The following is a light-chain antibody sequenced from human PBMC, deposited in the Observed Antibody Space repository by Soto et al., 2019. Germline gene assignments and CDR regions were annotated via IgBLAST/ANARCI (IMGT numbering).Light chain of an antibody. Sequence: DFVMTQSPDSLAVSLGERAAINCKSSQSVLSSSNNKNYLAWFQQKPGQPPKLLIYWASTRESGVPDRFSGSGSVTDFTLTISSLQAEDVAVYYCQQYYSTPWTFGQGTKVEIK. CDR2: WAS. J-gene: IGKJ1*01. CDR3: QQYYSTPWT. CDR1: QSVLSSSNNKNY. V-gene: IGKV4-1*01.